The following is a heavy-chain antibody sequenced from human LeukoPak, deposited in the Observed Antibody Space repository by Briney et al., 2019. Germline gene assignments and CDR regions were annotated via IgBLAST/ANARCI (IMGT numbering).Heavy chain of an antibody. Sequence: KPSETLSLTCTVSGGSISSYYWSWIRQPAGKGLEWIGRIYTSGSTNYNPSLKSRVTMSVDTSKNQFSLKLSSVAAADTAVYYCASYNWNYVAFDIWGQGTMVTVSS. D-gene: IGHD1-7*01. CDR2: IYTSGST. CDR1: GGSISSYY. CDR3: ASYNWNYVAFDI. V-gene: IGHV4-4*07. J-gene: IGHJ3*02.